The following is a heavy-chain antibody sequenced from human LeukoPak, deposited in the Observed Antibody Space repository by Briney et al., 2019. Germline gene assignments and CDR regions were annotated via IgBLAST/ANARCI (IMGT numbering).Heavy chain of an antibody. CDR2: ISYDGSNK. V-gene: IGHV3-30*03. J-gene: IGHJ4*02. Sequence: GRSLRLSCAASGFTFSSYGMHWVRQAPGKGLEWVAVISYDGSNKYYADSVKGRFTISRDNSKNTLYLQMNSLRAEDTAVYYCARGYAPLDYWGQGTLVTVSS. CDR3: ARGYAPLDY. D-gene: IGHD5-12*01. CDR1: GFTFSSYG.